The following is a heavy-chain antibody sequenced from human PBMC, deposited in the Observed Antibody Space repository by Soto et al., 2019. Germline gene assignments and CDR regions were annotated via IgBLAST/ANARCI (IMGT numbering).Heavy chain of an antibody. J-gene: IGHJ5*02. CDR3: AREAYSSGLNSFAP. Sequence: EVQLVESGGGLVQPGGSLRLSCAASGFTFSSYSMNWVRQAPGKGLEWVSYISSSSSTIYYADSVKGRFTISRDNAKNSLYLRMTSLRDEDTAVYYCAREAYSSGLNSFAPWGPGTLVTVSS. D-gene: IGHD6-19*01. CDR2: ISSSSSTI. CDR1: GFTFSSYS. V-gene: IGHV3-48*02.